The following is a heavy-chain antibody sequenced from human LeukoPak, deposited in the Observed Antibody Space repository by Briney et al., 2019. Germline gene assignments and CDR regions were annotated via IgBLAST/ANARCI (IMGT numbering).Heavy chain of an antibody. CDR1: GFTFSSYA. CDR2: ISGDGGCT. J-gene: IGHJ4*02. CDR3: AKRNSSGWAPYWY. Sequence: GGSLRLSCAASGFTFSSYAMSWVRQAPGKGLEWVPAISGDGGCTYYADSVKGRFTISRDNSKNTLYLQMDSLRAEDTALYYCAKRNSSGWAPYWYWGQGTLVTVSS. D-gene: IGHD6-19*01. V-gene: IGHV3-23*01.